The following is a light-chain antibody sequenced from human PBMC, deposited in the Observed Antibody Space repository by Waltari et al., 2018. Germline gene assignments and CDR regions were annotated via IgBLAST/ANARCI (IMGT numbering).Light chain of an antibody. CDR1: QSVSSS. V-gene: IGKV3-11*01. CDR2: EAS. CDR3: QLRTNLMFT. Sequence: EIVLTQSPATLSLSPGQRATLSCRASQSVSSSLAWSQQTPGQAPRLLIYEASNRATGIPARFSGSRSGTDFTLTISSLEPEDFTVYYCQLRTNLMFTFGQGSKLEI. J-gene: IGKJ2*01.